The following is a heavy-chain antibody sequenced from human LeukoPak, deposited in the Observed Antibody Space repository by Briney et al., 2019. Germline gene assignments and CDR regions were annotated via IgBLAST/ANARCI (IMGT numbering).Heavy chain of an antibody. D-gene: IGHD4-17*01. Sequence: PXXSLRLSCAASGFTFSSYAMHWVRQAPGKGLEWVAVISYDGSNKYYADSVKGRFTISRDNSKNTLYLQMNSLRAEDTAVYYCARAYDYGDHFDYWGQGTLVTVSS. CDR1: GFTFSSYA. J-gene: IGHJ4*02. CDR2: ISYDGSNK. CDR3: ARAYDYGDHFDY. V-gene: IGHV3-30-3*01.